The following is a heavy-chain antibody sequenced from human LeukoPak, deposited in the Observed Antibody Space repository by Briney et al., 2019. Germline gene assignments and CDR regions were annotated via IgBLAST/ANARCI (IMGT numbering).Heavy chain of an antibody. J-gene: IGHJ6*03. CDR1: GYTFNDYY. Sequence: ASVKVSCKASGYTFNDYYMHWVRQAPGQGLEWMGWINPNSGATTYAQKFQGRVTMTRDRSISTAYMELNRLRFDDTAVYYCASNRRSGSYGSCYCYYMDVWGKGTTVTISS. V-gene: IGHV1-2*02. CDR2: INPNSGAT. D-gene: IGHD3-10*01. CDR3: ASNRRSGSYGSCYCYYMDV.